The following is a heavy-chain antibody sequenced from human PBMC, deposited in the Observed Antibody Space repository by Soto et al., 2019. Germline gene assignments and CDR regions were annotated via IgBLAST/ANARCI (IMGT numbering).Heavy chain of an antibody. Sequence: PGGSLRLSCAASGFTFSIYSMNWFRQAPGKGLEWVSSISSSSSYIYYADSVKGRFTISRDNAKNSLYLQMNSLRAEDTAVYYCAKWAEYYYDSSGYYPTGYYYGMDVWGQGTTVTVSS. D-gene: IGHD3-22*01. J-gene: IGHJ6*02. CDR3: AKWAEYYYDSSGYYPTGYYYGMDV. CDR1: GFTFSIYS. CDR2: ISSSSSYI. V-gene: IGHV3-21*01.